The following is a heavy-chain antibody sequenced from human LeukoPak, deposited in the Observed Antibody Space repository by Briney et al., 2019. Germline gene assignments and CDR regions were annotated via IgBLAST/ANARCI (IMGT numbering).Heavy chain of an antibody. D-gene: IGHD6-6*01. V-gene: IGHV3-7*01. CDR1: GFTFSNYW. CDR2: IKEDGSDK. Sequence: PGGSLRLSCAASGFTFSNYWMNWVRQAPGKGLEWVANIKEDGSDKYYVDSVKGRFTISRDNAKNSLYLQMSSLRADDTAVYYCARDLPTGSDYFDYWGQGTLVTVSS. CDR3: ARDLPTGSDYFDY. J-gene: IGHJ4*02.